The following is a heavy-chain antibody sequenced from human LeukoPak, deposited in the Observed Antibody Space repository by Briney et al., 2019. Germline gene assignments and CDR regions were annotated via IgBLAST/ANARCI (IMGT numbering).Heavy chain of an antibody. CDR1: GGSFSGYY. CDR3: AREGYDFWSGYFVSRRGNYFDY. CDR2: INHSGST. Sequence: PSETLSLTCAVYGGSFSGYYWSWIRQPPGKGLEWIGEINHSGSTNYNPSLKSRVTISVDTSKNQFSLKLSSVTAADTAVYYCAREGYDFWSGYFVSRRGNYFDYWGQGTLVTVSS. V-gene: IGHV4-34*01. D-gene: IGHD3-3*01. J-gene: IGHJ4*02.